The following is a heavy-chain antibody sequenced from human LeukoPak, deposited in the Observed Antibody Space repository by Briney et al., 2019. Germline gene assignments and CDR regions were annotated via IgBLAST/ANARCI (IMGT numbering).Heavy chain of an antibody. CDR1: GGTFSSYA. Sequence: ASVKVSCKASGGTFSSYAIGWVRQAPGQGLEWMGRIIPIFGIANYAQKFQGRVTITADKSTSTAYMELSSLRSEDTAVYYCARDHDILTGFDYWGQGTLVTVSS. D-gene: IGHD3-9*01. J-gene: IGHJ4*02. CDR2: IIPIFGIA. CDR3: ARDHDILTGFDY. V-gene: IGHV1-69*04.